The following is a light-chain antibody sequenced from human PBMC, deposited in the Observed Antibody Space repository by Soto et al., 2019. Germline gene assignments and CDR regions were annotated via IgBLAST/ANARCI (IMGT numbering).Light chain of an antibody. CDR1: NSDVGIYDF. V-gene: IGLV2-14*01. CDR2: EVS. Sequence: QSVLTQAAAVSGTPGQSITISCTGSNSDVGIYDFVSWYQHHPGRAPKLIVSEVSHRPSGVSNRFSGSKSGNTASLTISGLQSEDEADYYCISYTSDDVRYVFGTGTKVTVL. J-gene: IGLJ1*01. CDR3: ISYTSDDVRYV.